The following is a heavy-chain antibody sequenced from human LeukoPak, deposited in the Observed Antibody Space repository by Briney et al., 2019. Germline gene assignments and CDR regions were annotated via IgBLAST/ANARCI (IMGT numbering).Heavy chain of an antibody. J-gene: IGHJ4*02. CDR3: ARAISGAAANY. D-gene: IGHD6-13*01. Sequence: KPGGSLRLSCAASGFTFSSYSMNWVRQAPGKGLEWVSSISSSSSYIYYADSVKGRFTISRDNAKNSLYLQMNSLRSEDTAVYYCARAISGAAANYWGQGTLVTVSS. V-gene: IGHV3-21*01. CDR2: ISSSSSYI. CDR1: GFTFSSYS.